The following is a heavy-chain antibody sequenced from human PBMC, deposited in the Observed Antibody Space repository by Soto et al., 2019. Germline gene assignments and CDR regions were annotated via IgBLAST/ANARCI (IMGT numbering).Heavy chain of an antibody. D-gene: IGHD1-1*01. V-gene: IGHV3-15*01. J-gene: IGHJ4*02. CDR3: TTSNLGVDF. CDR2: IKTKPDDGTI. CDR1: GLIFSDVW. Sequence: GGSLRLSCAASGLIFSDVWMTWVRQAPGKGLEWVGRIKTKPDDGTIDYAAPVRGRFTISRDDSKNTLYLQMTSLTPDDTGVYYCTTSNLGVDFWGPGTLVTVSS.